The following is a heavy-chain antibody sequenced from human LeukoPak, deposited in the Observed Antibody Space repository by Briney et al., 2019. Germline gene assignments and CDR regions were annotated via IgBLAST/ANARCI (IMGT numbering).Heavy chain of an antibody. CDR2: INPNSGGT. CDR3: ARDHRDSVRGSYRYDYYYYMDV. V-gene: IGHV1-2*02. D-gene: IGHD3-16*02. CDR1: GYTFTGYY. Sequence: ASVKVSCKASGYTFTGYYMHWVRQAPGQGLEWMGWINPNSGGTNYAQQFQGRVTMTRDTSISTAYMELSRLRSDDTAVYYCARDHRDSVRGSYRYDYYYYMDVWGKGTTVTVSS. J-gene: IGHJ6*03.